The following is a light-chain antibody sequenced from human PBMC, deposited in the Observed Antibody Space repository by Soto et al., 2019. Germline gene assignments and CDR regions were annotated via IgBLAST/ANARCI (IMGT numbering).Light chain of an antibody. CDR2: GVS. CDR1: QSLTWNY. J-gene: IGKJ2*01. CDR3: QQYDVPLFT. Sequence: EVVLTQSPGTLSLSPGDRATLYCRASQSLTWNYLAWYQSKPGQPPRLLVYGVSARATGGPDRFSGSGSGTDFTLTISRLESEDFAVYYCQQYDVPLFTFGQGTKLEIK. V-gene: IGKV3-20*01.